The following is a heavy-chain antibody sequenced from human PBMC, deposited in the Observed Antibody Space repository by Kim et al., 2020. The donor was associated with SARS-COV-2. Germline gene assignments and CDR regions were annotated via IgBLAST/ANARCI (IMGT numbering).Heavy chain of an antibody. D-gene: IGHD5-12*01. V-gene: IGHV3-21*01. Sequence: GGSLRLSCAASGFTFSSYSMNWVRQAPGKGLEWVSSISSSSSYIYYADSVKGRFTISRDNAKNSLYLQMNSLRAEDTAVYYCAKDGRRWLAQGRVSYGMDVWGQGTTVTVSS. CDR2: ISSSSSYI. CDR3: AKDGRRWLAQGRVSYGMDV. J-gene: IGHJ6*02. CDR1: GFTFSSYS.